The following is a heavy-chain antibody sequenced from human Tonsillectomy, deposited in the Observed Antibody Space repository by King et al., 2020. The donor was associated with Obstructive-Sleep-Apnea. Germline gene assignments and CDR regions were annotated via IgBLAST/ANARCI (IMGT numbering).Heavy chain of an antibody. CDR2: IDPEDGET. V-gene: IGHV1-24*01. J-gene: IGHJ4*01. CDR3: ATYISYDSGGYYTL. D-gene: IGHD3-10*01. Sequence: QLVQSGAEVKKPGASVKVSCTVSGYTLTELSMHWVRQAPGKGLEWMGGIDPEDGETIYAQKFQGRVTMPEDTSTDTAYMELSSLRSEDTAVYYCATYISYDSGGYYTLWGQGTLVTVSS. CDR1: GYTLTELS.